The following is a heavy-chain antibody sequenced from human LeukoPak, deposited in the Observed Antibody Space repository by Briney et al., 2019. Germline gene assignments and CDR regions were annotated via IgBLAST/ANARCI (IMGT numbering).Heavy chain of an antibody. CDR1: GFTFSSYA. J-gene: IGHJ4*02. CDR2: ISGSGGST. V-gene: IGHV3-23*01. CDR3: AKVGRIVGDPHFDY. Sequence: PGGSLRLSCAASGFTFSSYAMSWVRLAPGKGLEWVSAISGSGGSTYYADSVKGRFTIFRDNSKNTLYLQMNSLRAEDTAVYYCAKVGRIVGDPHFDYWGQGTLVTVSS. D-gene: IGHD1-26*01.